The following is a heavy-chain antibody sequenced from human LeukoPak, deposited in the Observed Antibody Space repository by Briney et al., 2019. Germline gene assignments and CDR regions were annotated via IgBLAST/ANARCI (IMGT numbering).Heavy chain of an antibody. CDR2: INHSGST. CDR3: ASGGQLVHPGSSSWFDP. V-gene: IGHV4-34*01. Sequence: PSETLSLTCAVYSGSLSGYYGSWIRQPPGKGLEWIGEINHSGSTNYNPSLKSRVTISVDTSKNQFSLKLSSVTAADTAVYYCASGGQLVHPGSSSWFDPWGQGTLVTVSS. CDR1: SGSLSGYY. D-gene: IGHD6-13*01. J-gene: IGHJ5*02.